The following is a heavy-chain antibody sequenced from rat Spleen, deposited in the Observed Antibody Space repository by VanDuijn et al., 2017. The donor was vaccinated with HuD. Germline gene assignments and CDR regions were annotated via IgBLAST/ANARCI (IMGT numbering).Heavy chain of an antibody. Sequence: EVQLVESDGGLVQPGRSLKLSCAASGFTFSDYFMAWVRQAPTKGLEWVAMISYDGSSPYYRDSVKGRFTISRDNAKSTLYLQMDSLRSEDTATYYCTTYGGLRNWFAYWGQGTLVTVSS. V-gene: IGHV5-20*01. D-gene: IGHD4-1*01. J-gene: IGHJ3*01. CDR1: GFTFSDYF. CDR3: TTYGGLRNWFAY. CDR2: ISYDGSSP.